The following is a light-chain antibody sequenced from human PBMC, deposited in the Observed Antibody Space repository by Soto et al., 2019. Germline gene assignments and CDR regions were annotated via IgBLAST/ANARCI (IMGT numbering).Light chain of an antibody. CDR3: QQYNDFQYT. CDR1: QGISSY. Sequence: AIRMTQSPSSLSASTGDRVTITCRASQGISSYLAWYQQKPGKAPKLLIYAASTLQSGVPSRFSGSGSGTDFSLTISSLQPVDSATYYCQQYNDFQYTFGQGTKLEI. CDR2: AAS. J-gene: IGKJ2*01. V-gene: IGKV1-8*01.